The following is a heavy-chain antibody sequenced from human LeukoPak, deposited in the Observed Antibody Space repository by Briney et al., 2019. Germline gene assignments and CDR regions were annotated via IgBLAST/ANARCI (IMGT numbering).Heavy chain of an antibody. V-gene: IGHV4-31*03. J-gene: IGHJ4*02. CDR2: IYYSGST. Sequence: SQTLSLTCTVSGGSISSGGYYWSWIRQHPGKGLEWIGYIYYSGSTYYNPSLKSRVTISVDTSKNQFSLKLSSVTAADTAVYYCARGLVWFGEEGPHFDYWGQGTLVTVSS. D-gene: IGHD3-10*01. CDR3: ARGLVWFGEEGPHFDY. CDR1: GGSISSGGYY.